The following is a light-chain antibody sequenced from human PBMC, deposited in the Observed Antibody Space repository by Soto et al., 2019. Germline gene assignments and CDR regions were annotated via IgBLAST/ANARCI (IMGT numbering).Light chain of an antibody. J-gene: IGKJ1*01. CDR2: DAS. V-gene: IGKV1-5*01. CDR1: QSIDSW. Sequence: TQSPGTLSLSPGERATLYCRASQSIDSWLAWYQQKPGKAPKLLIYDASSLESGVPSRFSGSGSGTEFTLTISSLQPDDFATYYCQQYNSYSWTFGQGTKVDIK. CDR3: QQYNSYSWT.